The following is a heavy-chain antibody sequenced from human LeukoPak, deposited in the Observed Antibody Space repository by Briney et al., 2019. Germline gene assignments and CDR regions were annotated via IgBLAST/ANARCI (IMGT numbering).Heavy chain of an antibody. D-gene: IGHD6-19*01. CDR3: ARKVAAPDY. Sequence: QPGGSLRLSCAASGFTFSSYGMSWVRQAPEKGRQWVSAISGGGVSTYYADSVRGRFTISRDNSKNTLYLQMNSLRAEDTAVYYCARKVAAPDYWGQGTLVTVSS. CDR1: GFTFSSYG. J-gene: IGHJ4*02. CDR2: ISGGGVST. V-gene: IGHV3-23*01.